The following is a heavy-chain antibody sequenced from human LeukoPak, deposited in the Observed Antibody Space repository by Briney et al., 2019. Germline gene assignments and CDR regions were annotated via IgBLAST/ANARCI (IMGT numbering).Heavy chain of an antibody. CDR2: IWYDGSNK. V-gene: IGHV3-33*01. Sequence: GGSLRLSCAASGFTLSSFGMHWVRQAPGKGLGGVAVIWYDGSNKYYADSVKGRFTIPRDNSKNTLYLQMNSLRAEDTAVYYCARELPPVVTYYFDYWGQGTLVTVSS. J-gene: IGHJ4*02. D-gene: IGHD3-22*01. CDR3: ARELPPVVTYYFDY. CDR1: GFTLSSFG.